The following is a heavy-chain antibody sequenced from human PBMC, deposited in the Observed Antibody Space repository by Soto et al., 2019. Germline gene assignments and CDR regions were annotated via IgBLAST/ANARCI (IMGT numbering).Heavy chain of an antibody. Sequence: ASVKVSCKASGYTFTSYGISWVRQAPGQGLEWMGWISAYNGNTNYAQKLQGRVTMTTDTSTSTAYMELRSLRSDDTAVYYCARAGNYVWGSYRYTFQPKWNYWGQGTLVTVSS. CDR1: GYTFTSYG. J-gene: IGHJ4*02. D-gene: IGHD3-16*02. V-gene: IGHV1-18*04. CDR2: ISAYNGNT. CDR3: ARAGNYVWGSYRYTFQPKWNY.